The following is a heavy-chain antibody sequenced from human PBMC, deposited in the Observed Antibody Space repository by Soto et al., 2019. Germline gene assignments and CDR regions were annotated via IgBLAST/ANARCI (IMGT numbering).Heavy chain of an antibody. CDR1: GFTVSSNY. V-gene: IGHV3-53*04. D-gene: IGHD1-7*01. J-gene: IGHJ3*02. CDR2: IYSGGST. CDR3: WNSFKLGCAI. Sequence: EVQLVESGGGLVQPGGSLRLACAASGFTVSSNYMSWVRQAPGQGLEWVSVIYSGGSTYYADSVKGRFTISRHSSKNTLYLQMNSLSSEDTAVYYWWNSFKLGCAIWGQGTMVTVSS.